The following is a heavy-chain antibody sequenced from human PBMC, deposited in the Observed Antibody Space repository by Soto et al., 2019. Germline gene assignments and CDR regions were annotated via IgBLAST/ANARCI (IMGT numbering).Heavy chain of an antibody. V-gene: IGHV3-11*01. CDR3: ARDKTLYYGSGSYSFG. CDR1: GFTFSDYY. D-gene: IGHD3-10*01. Sequence: AGGSLRLSCAASGFTFSDYYMSWIRQAPGKGLEWVSYISSSGSTIYYADSVKGRFTISRDNAKNSLYLQMNSLRAEDTAVYYCARDKTLYYGSGSYSFGWGQGTLVTVSS. CDR2: ISSSGSTI. J-gene: IGHJ4*02.